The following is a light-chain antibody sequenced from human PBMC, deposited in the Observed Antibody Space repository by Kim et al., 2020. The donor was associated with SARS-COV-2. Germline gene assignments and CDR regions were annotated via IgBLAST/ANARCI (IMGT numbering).Light chain of an antibody. CDR2: TNS. V-gene: IGLV1-44*01. J-gene: IGLJ1*01. CDR1: SSNIGSNT. CDR3: VAWDDSLNGYV. Sequence: QSVLTQPPSASGTPGQRVTISCSGSSSNIGSNTVNWYQRLPGTAPKLLIYTNSQRPSGVPDRFSGSKSGTSASLAISGLQSEDEADYYCVAWDDSLNGYVFGPGTKVTVL.